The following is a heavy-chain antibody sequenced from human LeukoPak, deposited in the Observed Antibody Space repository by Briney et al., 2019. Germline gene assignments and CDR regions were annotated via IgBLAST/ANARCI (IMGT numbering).Heavy chain of an antibody. D-gene: IGHD2-2*02. CDR3: ATSPHYCSSTSCYIYMDV. J-gene: IGHJ6*03. CDR2: ISGSGGST. V-gene: IGHV3-23*01. Sequence: GGSLRLSCAASGFTFSSYAMSWVRHAPGKGLEWVSAISGSGGSTYYADSVKGRFTISRDNSKNTLYLQMNSLRAEDTAVYYCATSPHYCSSTSCYIYMDVWSKGTTVTVSS. CDR1: GFTFSSYA.